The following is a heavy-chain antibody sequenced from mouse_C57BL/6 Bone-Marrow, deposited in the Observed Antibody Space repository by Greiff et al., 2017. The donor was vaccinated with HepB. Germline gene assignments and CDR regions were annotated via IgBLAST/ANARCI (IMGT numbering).Heavy chain of an antibody. CDR1: DSEVFPIAY. CDR3: ARGATVVATNGYFDV. CDR2: IRQSIGRT. J-gene: IGHJ1*03. V-gene: IGHV15-2*01. Sequence: QVQLQQSGSELMSPGSSVKLSCKDSDSEVFPIAYMSWVRQKPGHEFEWIGGIRQSIGRTIYGEKFEDKARLDADTLSNTAYLGLNRLTSEDSAIYYCARGATVVATNGYFDVWGTGTTVTVSS. D-gene: IGHD1-1*01.